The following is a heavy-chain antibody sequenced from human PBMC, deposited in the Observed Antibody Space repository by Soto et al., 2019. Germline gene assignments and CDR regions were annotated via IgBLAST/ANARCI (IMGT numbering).Heavy chain of an antibody. CDR1: GDSVSSNSAA. V-gene: IGHV6-1*01. D-gene: IGHD1-26*01. CDR3: AREDPRQKSGSYFVGSWFDP. CDR2: TYYRSKWYN. Sequence: SQTLSLTCAISGDSVSSNSAAWNWIRQSPSRGLEWLGRTYYRSKWYNDYAVSVKSRITINPDTSKNQFSLQLNSVTPEETAVYYCAREDPRQKSGSYFVGSWFDPWGQGTLVTVSS. J-gene: IGHJ5*02.